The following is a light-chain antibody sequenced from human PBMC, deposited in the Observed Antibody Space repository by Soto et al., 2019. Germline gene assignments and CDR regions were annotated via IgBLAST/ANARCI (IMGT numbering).Light chain of an antibody. CDR3: QQYNTYWT. CDR2: KAS. V-gene: IGKV1-5*03. Sequence: EIQMTQYPSTLSASVGDRFTITCRASENVNSRLAWYQQKPGKAPKLLIYKASTLQGGVPSRFSGSGSGTEFTLTISSLQPDDFATYSCQQYNTYWTLGEGTKVDI. CDR1: ENVNSR. J-gene: IGKJ1*01.